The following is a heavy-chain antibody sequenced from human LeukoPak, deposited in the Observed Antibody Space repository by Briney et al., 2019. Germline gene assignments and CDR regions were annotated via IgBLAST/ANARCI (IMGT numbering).Heavy chain of an antibody. CDR1: GFTFRSYE. J-gene: IGHJ3*02. V-gene: IGHV3-48*03. CDR2: IRSSGSNM. Sequence: GGSLRLSCAASGFTFRSYEMSWVRQAPGKGLELIAYIRSSGSNMYYADSVRGRFSISRDNAKDSLYLQMNSLRAEDTAIYYCARDGLSGDQAFDAFDIWGQGTMVTVSS. CDR3: ARDGLSGDQAFDAFDI. D-gene: IGHD1-26*01.